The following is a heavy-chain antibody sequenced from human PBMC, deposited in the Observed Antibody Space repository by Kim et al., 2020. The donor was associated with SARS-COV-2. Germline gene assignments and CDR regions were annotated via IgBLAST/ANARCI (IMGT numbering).Heavy chain of an antibody. CDR3: ARDPHLTVVTPLYYYYGMDV. V-gene: IGHV1-46*01. D-gene: IGHD2-21*02. Sequence: ASVKVSCKASGYTFTSYYMHWVRQAPGQGLEWMGIINPSGGSTSYAQKFQGRVTMTRDTSTSTVYMELSSLRSEDTAVYYCARDPHLTVVTPLYYYYGMDVWGRGTRVTVPS. CDR1: GYTFTSYY. CDR2: INPSGGST. J-gene: IGHJ6*01.